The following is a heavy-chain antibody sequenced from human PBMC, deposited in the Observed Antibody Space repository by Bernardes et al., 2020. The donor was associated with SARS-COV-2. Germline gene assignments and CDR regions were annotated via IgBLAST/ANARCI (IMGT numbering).Heavy chain of an antibody. CDR1: GYSFTSYW. CDR2: IYPGDSDT. V-gene: IGHV5-51*01. D-gene: IGHD3-10*01. CDR3: ARFHYGSGIVSAFDI. J-gene: IGHJ3*02. Sequence: GESLTISCKGSGYSFTSYWIGWVRQMPGKGLEWMGIIYPGDSDTRYSPSFQGQVTISADKSISTAYLQWSSLKASDTAMYYCARFHYGSGIVSAFDIWGQGTMVTVSS.